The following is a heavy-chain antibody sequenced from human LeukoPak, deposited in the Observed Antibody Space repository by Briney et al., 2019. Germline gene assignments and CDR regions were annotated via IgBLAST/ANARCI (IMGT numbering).Heavy chain of an antibody. Sequence: ASVKVSCKASGYTFTGYYMHWVRQAPGQGLEWMGWINPNSGGTNYAQKFQGRVTMTRDTSTSTVYMELSSLRSEDTAVYYCAPNSGYDYPLDYWGQGTLVTVSS. J-gene: IGHJ4*02. CDR2: INPNSGGT. D-gene: IGHD5-12*01. CDR3: APNSGYDYPLDY. V-gene: IGHV1-2*02. CDR1: GYTFTGYY.